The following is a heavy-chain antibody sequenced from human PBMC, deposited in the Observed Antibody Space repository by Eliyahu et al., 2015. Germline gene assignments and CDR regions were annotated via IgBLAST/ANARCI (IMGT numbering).Heavy chain of an antibody. V-gene: IGHV3-23*04. CDR3: AKDVSFHFRSDGGIYYYYMDV. D-gene: IGHD3-16*01. CDR1: EFGFSPYA. J-gene: IGHJ6*03. CDR2: ITGSGDRT. Sequence: EVQLVESGGGLVQPGGSLRLSCAASEFGFSPYAXXWVRQAPGKGLEWVSAITGSGDRTYYADSVKGRFTISRDNSKNTVYLQMNSLRAEDTALYYCAKDVSFHFRSDGGIYYYYMDVWGKGTTVTVSS.